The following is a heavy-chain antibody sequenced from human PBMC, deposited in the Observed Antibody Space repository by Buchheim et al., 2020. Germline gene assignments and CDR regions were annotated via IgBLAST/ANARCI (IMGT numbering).Heavy chain of an antibody. D-gene: IGHD4-23*01. J-gene: IGHJ4*02. V-gene: IGHV3-33*06. CDR3: AKNNPTTVVTGELGSLDK. CDR1: GFTFSHYA. Sequence: QVQLVESGGGLVQPGRSLTLSCAASGFTFSHYAMHWVRQSPGKGLEWVTAIWYYGTTKYYVDSVQGRFTISRDNSENTVYLQMNSLRAEDTAVYYCAKNNPTTVVTGELGSLDKWGQGTL. CDR2: IWYYGTTK.